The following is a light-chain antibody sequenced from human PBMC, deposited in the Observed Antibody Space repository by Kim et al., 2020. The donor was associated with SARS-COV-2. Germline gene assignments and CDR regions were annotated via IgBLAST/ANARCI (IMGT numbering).Light chain of an antibody. CDR1: ALPKQY. Sequence: SYELTQPPSVSVSPGQTARITCSGDALPKQYAYWYQQKPGQAPVPVIYKDSERPSGIPERFSGSSSGTTVTLTISGVQAEDEADYYCQSADSSGTYRWVF. J-gene: IGLJ3*02. CDR3: QSADSSGTYRWV. V-gene: IGLV3-25*03. CDR2: KDS.